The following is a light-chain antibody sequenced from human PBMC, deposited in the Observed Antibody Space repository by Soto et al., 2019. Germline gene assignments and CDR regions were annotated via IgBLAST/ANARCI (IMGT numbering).Light chain of an antibody. CDR1: SSDVGGYNY. CDR3: CSYACSYTWV. CDR2: DVS. V-gene: IGLV2-11*01. Sequence: QSALTQPRSVSGSPGQSVTISCTGTSSDVGGYNYVSWYQQHPGKAPKLMIYDVSKRPSGVPDRFSGSKSSNTASLTISGLQAEHEADYYCCSYACSYTWVVGGVTKLTVL. J-gene: IGLJ2*01.